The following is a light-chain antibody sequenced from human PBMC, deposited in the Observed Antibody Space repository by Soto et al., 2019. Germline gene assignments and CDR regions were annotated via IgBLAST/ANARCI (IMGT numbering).Light chain of an antibody. J-gene: IGLJ1*01. CDR1: SSDVGGYNY. CDR2: DVS. CDR3: CSYAGGYLLV. Sequence: QSALTQPRSVSGSPGQSVTISCTGTSSDVGGYNYVSWYQQHPGKAPKLMIYDVSKRPSGVPDRFAGSKSGNTASLTISGLQAEDEADYYFCSYAGGYLLVFGTGTKLTVL. V-gene: IGLV2-11*01.